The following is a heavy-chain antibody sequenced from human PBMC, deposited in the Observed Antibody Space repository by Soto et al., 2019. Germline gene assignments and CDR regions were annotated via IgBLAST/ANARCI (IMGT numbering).Heavy chain of an antibody. V-gene: IGHV1-8*01. CDR2: MNPNSGNT. CDR3: AIGVTRWGYYYYGMDV. D-gene: IGHD4-4*01. J-gene: IGHJ6*02. Sequence: QVQLVQSGAEVKKPGASVKVSCKASGYTFTSYDINWVRQATGQGLEWMGWMNPNSGNTGYAQKFQGRVTMTRNTSISTAYMELSSLRSEDTAVYYCAIGVTRWGYYYYGMDVWGQGTTVTVSS. CDR1: GYTFTSYD.